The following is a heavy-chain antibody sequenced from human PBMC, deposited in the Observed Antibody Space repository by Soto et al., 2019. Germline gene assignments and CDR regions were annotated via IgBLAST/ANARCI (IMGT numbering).Heavy chain of an antibody. V-gene: IGHV4-4*02. J-gene: IGHJ5*01. CDR2: IHHSGRP. D-gene: IGHD1-26*01. CDR1: GGSISSSNW. CDR3: ARLIGNSWLDF. Sequence: SETLSLTCAVSGGSISSSNWCSWVRQPPGKGLEWIGEIHHSGRPYYKPSLKSRVTISADTSMNQFSLALTSVTPEDTAVYYCARLIGNSWLDFWGQGTLVTVSS.